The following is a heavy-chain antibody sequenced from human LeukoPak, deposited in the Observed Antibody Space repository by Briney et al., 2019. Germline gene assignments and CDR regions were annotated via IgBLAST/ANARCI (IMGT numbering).Heavy chain of an antibody. V-gene: IGHV3-74*01. J-gene: IGHJ4*02. CDR3: ARDWAGGPHDY. Sequence: GGSLRLSCAASGFTFSSSWMHWVRQGPGKGLVWVSRIKSDGTNTYYADSVRGRFTISRDNAKNTLYLQMNSLRAEDTAVYYCARDWAGGPHDYWGQGTLVTVSS. CDR1: GFTFSSSW. D-gene: IGHD3-10*01. CDR2: IKSDGTNT.